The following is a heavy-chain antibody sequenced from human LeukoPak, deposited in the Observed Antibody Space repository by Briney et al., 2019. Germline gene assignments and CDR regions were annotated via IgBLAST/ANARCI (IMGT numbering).Heavy chain of an antibody. D-gene: IGHD6-6*01. CDR1: GGSISSGGYY. V-gene: IGHV4-31*03. Sequence: SQTLSLTCTVSGGSISSGGYYWSWIRQHPGKGLKWIGYIYYSGSTYYNPSLKSRVTISVDTSKNQFSLKLSSVTAADTAVYYCARGGSSSSRVDYWGQGTLVTVSS. CDR2: IYYSGST. CDR3: ARGGSSSSRVDY. J-gene: IGHJ4*02.